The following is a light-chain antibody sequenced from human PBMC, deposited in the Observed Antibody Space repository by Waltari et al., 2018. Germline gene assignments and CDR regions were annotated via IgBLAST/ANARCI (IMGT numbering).Light chain of an antibody. V-gene: IGKV3-11*01. Sequence: VLTQSPATLSLSPGERATLSCRASESISISLAWHQQKPGQAPRLLIYDASKRASGIPDRFSGSGSGTDFTLTISSLEPEDFAVYYCQQSNNWPWTFGQGTKVEIK. CDR3: QQSNNWPWT. CDR1: ESISIS. CDR2: DAS. J-gene: IGKJ1*01.